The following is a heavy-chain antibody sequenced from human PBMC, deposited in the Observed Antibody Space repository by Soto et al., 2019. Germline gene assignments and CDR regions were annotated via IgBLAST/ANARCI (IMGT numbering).Heavy chain of an antibody. Sequence: QVQLVESGGGVVQPGRSLRLSCAASGFTFSSYGMHWVRQAPGKGLEWVAVISYDGSNKYYADSVKGRFTISRDNSKNTLYLQMNSLRAEDTAVYYCANERVWVPAALDGMDVWGQGTTVTVSS. D-gene: IGHD2-2*01. CDR3: ANERVWVPAALDGMDV. CDR2: ISYDGSNK. J-gene: IGHJ6*02. CDR1: GFTFSSYG. V-gene: IGHV3-30*18.